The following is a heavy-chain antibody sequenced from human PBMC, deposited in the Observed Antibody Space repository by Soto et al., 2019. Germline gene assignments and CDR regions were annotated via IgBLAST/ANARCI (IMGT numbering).Heavy chain of an antibody. CDR1: GFTFSSHV. V-gene: IGHV3-23*01. CDR2: ISGGGGTT. Sequence: EVQLLESGGGLVQPGGSLRLSCAASGFTFSSHVMNWVRQAPGKGLEWVAAISGGGGTTFYGDSVEGRFTMSRDNSQNTRFLQINRLRAEDTAVYYCARGPRAPPPHDYGMDVWGQGTTVTVSS. CDR3: ARGPRAPPPHDYGMDV. J-gene: IGHJ6*02.